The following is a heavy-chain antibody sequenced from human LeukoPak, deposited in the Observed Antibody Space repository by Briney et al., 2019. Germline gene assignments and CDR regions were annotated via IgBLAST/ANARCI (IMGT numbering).Heavy chain of an antibody. V-gene: IGHV3-49*04. CDR2: IRSKAYGGTT. D-gene: IGHD3-3*01. CDR1: GFTFGDYA. J-gene: IGHJ4*02. CDR3: TRVLEWLCDY. Sequence: QPGGSLRLSCTASGFTFGDYAMSWVRQAPGKGLEWVGFIRSKAYGGTTEYAASVKGRFTISRDDSKSIAYLQMNSLKTEGTAVYYCTRVLEWLCDYWGQGTLVTVSS.